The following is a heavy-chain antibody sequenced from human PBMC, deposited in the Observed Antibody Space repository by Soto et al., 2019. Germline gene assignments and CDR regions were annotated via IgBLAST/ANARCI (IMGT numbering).Heavy chain of an antibody. Sequence: GESLKISCKGSGYSFTSYWISWVRQMPGKGLEWMGRIDPSDSYTNYSPSFQGHVTISADKSISTAYLQWSSLKASDTAMYYCARHAGYCSSTSCYTNYYYYGMDVWGQGTTVTVSS. CDR2: IDPSDSYT. CDR3: ARHAGYCSSTSCYTNYYYYGMDV. V-gene: IGHV5-10-1*01. J-gene: IGHJ6*02. D-gene: IGHD2-2*02. CDR1: GYSFTSYW.